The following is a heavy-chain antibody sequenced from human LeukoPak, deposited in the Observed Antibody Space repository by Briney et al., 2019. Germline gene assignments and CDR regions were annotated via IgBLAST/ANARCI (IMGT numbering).Heavy chain of an antibody. D-gene: IGHD6-13*01. J-gene: IGHJ4*02. Sequence: PSETLSLTCTVSGGSISSYYWSWVRQPPGKGLEWIGYIYYSGSTNYNPSLKSRVTISVDTSKNQFSLKLSSVTAADTAMYYCARVEQQLARGHDWGQGTLVTVSS. V-gene: IGHV4-59*12. CDR3: ARVEQQLARGHD. CDR1: GGSISSYY. CDR2: IYYSGST.